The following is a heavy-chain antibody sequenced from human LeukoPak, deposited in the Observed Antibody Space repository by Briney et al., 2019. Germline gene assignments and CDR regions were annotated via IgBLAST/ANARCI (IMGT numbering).Heavy chain of an antibody. Sequence: SETLSLTCTVSGGSISSYYWSWIRQPPGKGLEWIGYIYYSGSTNYNPSLKSRVTISVDTSKNQFSLKLSSVTAADTAVYYCALPAGSGYYPPGMDVWGQGTTVTVSS. CDR3: ALPAGSGYYPPGMDV. D-gene: IGHD3-22*01. V-gene: IGHV4-59*01. J-gene: IGHJ6*02. CDR1: GGSISSYY. CDR2: IYYSGST.